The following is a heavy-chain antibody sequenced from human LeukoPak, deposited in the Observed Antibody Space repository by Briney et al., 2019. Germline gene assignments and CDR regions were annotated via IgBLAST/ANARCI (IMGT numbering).Heavy chain of an antibody. Sequence: GGSLRLSCAVSGFTFSSYGMHWVRQAPGKGLEWVAVISYDGSKKYHAASVKGRFTISRDNSENALYLQMNSLRAEDTAVYYCASDADYGDSRYYFDYWGQGTLVTVSS. J-gene: IGHJ4*02. V-gene: IGHV3-30*03. CDR1: GFTFSSYG. D-gene: IGHD4-17*01. CDR3: ASDADYGDSRYYFDY. CDR2: ISYDGSKK.